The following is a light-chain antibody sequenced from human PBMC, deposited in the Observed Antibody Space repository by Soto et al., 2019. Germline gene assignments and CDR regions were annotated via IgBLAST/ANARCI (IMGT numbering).Light chain of an antibody. CDR3: NSYTTNSKRV. Sequence: QSVLTQPASVSGSPGQSITISCIGSSSDVGGYNYVSWFQQHPGKAPKLMIYDVSTRPSGVSNRFSGSKSGNTASLTISGLQAEDEADYYCNSYTTNSKRVFGTGTKVT. CDR1: SSDVGGYNY. CDR2: DVS. V-gene: IGLV2-14*03. J-gene: IGLJ1*01.